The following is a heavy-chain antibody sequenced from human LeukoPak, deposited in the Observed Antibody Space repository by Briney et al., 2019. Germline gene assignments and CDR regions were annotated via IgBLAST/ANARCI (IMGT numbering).Heavy chain of an antibody. J-gene: IGHJ4*02. D-gene: IGHD2-15*01. CDR3: ARVAWVVIAAIDY. CDR1: GGSFTSGDYYWSGDYY. CDR2: IYYSGST. Sequence: SETLSLTCTVSGGSFTSGDYYWSGDYYWSWIRQPPGKGLEWIGYIYYSGSTYYNPSLKSPVTISVDTSKNQFSLKLSSVTAADTAVYYCARVAWVVIAAIDYWGQGTLVSVSS. V-gene: IGHV4-30-4*01.